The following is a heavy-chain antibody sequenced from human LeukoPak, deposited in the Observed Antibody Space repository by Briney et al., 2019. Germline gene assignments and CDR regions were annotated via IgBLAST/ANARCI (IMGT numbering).Heavy chain of an antibody. CDR3: ARLRSPGDFDY. V-gene: IGHV4-39*07. D-gene: IGHD1-26*01. J-gene: IGHJ4*02. CDR2: IYTGST. Sequence: SETLSLTCTVSGGSISGSGYSWVWIRQPPGKGLEWIATIYTGSTYYNPSLKSRVTISVDTSKNQFSLRLSSVTAADTAMYYCARLRSPGDFDYWGQGTLVTVSS. CDR1: GGSISGSGYS.